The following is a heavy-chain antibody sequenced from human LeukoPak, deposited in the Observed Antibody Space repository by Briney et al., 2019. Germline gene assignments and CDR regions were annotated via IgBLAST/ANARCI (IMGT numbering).Heavy chain of an antibody. Sequence: SVKVSCKASGGTFSSYAISWVRQAPGQGLEWMGRIIPIFGTANYAQKFQGRVTITTDESTSTAYMELSSLRSEDTAVYYCARSTMYYHDSSGRADYWGQGTLVTVSS. CDR3: ARSTMYYHDSSGRADY. D-gene: IGHD3-22*01. CDR2: IIPIFGTA. J-gene: IGHJ4*02. V-gene: IGHV1-69*05. CDR1: GGTFSSYA.